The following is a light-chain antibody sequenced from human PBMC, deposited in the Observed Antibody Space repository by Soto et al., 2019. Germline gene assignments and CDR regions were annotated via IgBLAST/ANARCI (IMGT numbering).Light chain of an antibody. CDR1: ESVHRN. CDR2: YAS. V-gene: IGKV3-15*01. CDR3: QHYSNWPPT. Sequence: EMVMTQSTATLSVSPGERVTLSCRASESVHRNLAWYQQKPGQGPSLLIYYASTRATGVPDRFTGSGSGTEFTLTISSLQSEDFGVYHCQHYSNWPPTFGPGTKVEI. J-gene: IGKJ3*01.